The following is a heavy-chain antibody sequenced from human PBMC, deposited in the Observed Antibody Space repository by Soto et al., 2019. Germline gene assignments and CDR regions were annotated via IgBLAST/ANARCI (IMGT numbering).Heavy chain of an antibody. CDR3: ARAILYNWSDYYYDMYI. J-gene: IGHJ6*02. Sequence: SETLSLTCAVYGGSFSGYYWSWIRQLPGKGLEWIGEINHSGSTNYNPSLKSRVTISVDTSKNQFSLKLSSVTAVDTAVYYCARAILYNWSDYYYDMYIWGQGTTVTVSS. V-gene: IGHV4-34*01. CDR1: GGSFSGYY. CDR2: INHSGST. D-gene: IGHD1-20*01.